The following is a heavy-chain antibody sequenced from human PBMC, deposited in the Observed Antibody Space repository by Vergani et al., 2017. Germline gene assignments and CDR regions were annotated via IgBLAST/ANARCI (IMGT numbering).Heavy chain of an antibody. CDR1: GYSISSGYY. V-gene: IGHV4-38-2*02. CDR3: ARDFSHLSSVHPDP. Sequence: QVQLQESGPGLLKPSETLSLTCTVSGYSISSGYYWGWIRQPPGKGLEWIGSISHSGYTFYSPSLKSRVSMSVDTSKNQFSLRVNSVTAADTAVYYCARDFSHLSSVHPDPWGQGTLVTVSS. CDR2: ISHSGYT. J-gene: IGHJ5*02. D-gene: IGHD1-1*01.